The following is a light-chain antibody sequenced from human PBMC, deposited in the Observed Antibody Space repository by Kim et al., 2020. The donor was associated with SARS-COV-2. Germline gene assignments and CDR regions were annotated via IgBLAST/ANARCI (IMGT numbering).Light chain of an antibody. V-gene: IGKV1-5*01. CDR1: QSITSG. Sequence: TLSSSLGDTVTITCRASQSITSGLAWYQQKPGKAPKLLIYLVSNLDSGVPSRFSGSGSGTHFTLTISSLQPDDFATYYCQQHNGFFCGGTKVDIK. CDR3: QQHNGF. CDR2: LVS. J-gene: IGKJ4*01.